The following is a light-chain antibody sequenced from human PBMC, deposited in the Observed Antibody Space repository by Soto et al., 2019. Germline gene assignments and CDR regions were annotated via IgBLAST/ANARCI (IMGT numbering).Light chain of an antibody. CDR2: GAS. CDR1: QNLSRH. V-gene: IGKV3-15*01. J-gene: IGKJ2*01. CDR3: QQYDRWPHT. Sequence: EIVRTQYPATLSVSSGERATLSCRSRQNLSRHLAWYQQRPGQAHRLLIHGASTRATGVPARFSGSGSGTDFPLTISCLQSEDFAVYLCQQYDRWPHTCGQGTNLQIK.